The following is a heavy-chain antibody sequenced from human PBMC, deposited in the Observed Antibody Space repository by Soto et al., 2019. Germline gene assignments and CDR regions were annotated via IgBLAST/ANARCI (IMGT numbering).Heavy chain of an antibody. Sequence: GASVKVSCKASGGGNLRDYRTTWVRRAPGQGLEWMGGIIPKLGSANYAQNFQGRVTVTADESTNTAYMELRSLRSDDTAVYYCARVRGQYSSSSNWFDSWGQGSLVTVSS. CDR3: ARVRGQYSSSSNWFDS. J-gene: IGHJ5*01. CDR1: GGGNLRDYR. V-gene: IGHV1-69*13. CDR2: IIPKLGSA. D-gene: IGHD3-22*01.